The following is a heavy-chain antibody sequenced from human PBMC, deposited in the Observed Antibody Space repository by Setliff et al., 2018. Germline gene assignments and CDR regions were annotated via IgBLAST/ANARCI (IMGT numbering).Heavy chain of an antibody. D-gene: IGHD2-21*01. Sequence: SETLSLTCTVSGGSISSGDYYWSWIRQPPGKGLEWIGYIYYSGSTYYNPSLKSRLIISLDTSKNQFSLNLISVTAADTAVYYCARCGEGGSADFDYWGQGTLVTVSS. CDR1: GGSISSGDYY. CDR3: ARCGEGGSADFDY. CDR2: IYYSGST. V-gene: IGHV4-30-4*08. J-gene: IGHJ4*02.